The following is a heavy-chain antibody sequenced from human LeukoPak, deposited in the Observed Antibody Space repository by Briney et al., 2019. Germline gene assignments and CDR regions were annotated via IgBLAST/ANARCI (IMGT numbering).Heavy chain of an antibody. Sequence: GGSLRLSCAASGFTFSSYWMHWVRQAPGKGLVWVSRINSDGSSTSYADSVKGRFTISRDNAKNTLYLQMNSLRAEDTAVYYCATRYGDYGDAFDIWGQGTMVTVSP. CDR1: GFTFSSYW. J-gene: IGHJ3*02. V-gene: IGHV3-74*01. CDR2: INSDGSST. D-gene: IGHD4-17*01. CDR3: ATRYGDYGDAFDI.